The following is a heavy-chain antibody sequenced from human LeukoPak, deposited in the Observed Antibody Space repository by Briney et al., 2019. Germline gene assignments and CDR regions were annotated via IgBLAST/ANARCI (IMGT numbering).Heavy chain of an antibody. D-gene: IGHD2-2*01. J-gene: IGHJ4*02. Sequence: GGSLRLSCAASGFTFSSYPMSWVRQTPTKGLQWVSSISGGGGSTYYADSVKGRFTISRDNSKSTLYLQMNSLRAEDTAIYYCAARPLMPPRFDYWGQGTLVTVSS. CDR3: AARPLMPPRFDY. V-gene: IGHV3-23*01. CDR2: ISGGGGST. CDR1: GFTFSSYP.